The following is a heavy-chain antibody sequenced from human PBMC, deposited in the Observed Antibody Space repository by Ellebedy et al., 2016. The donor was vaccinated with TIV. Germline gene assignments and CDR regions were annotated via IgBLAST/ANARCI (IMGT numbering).Heavy chain of an antibody. V-gene: IGHV4-39*01. CDR3: ARLFGELLGTNWFDP. CDR1: GGSITSSRHY. CDR2: IYYSGST. D-gene: IGHD3-10*01. J-gene: IGHJ5*02. Sequence: MPSETLSLTCTVSGGSITSSRHYWGWIRQPPGKGLEWIGSIYYSGSTYYNPSLKSRVTISVDTSKNQFSLKLSSVTAADTAVYYCARLFGELLGTNWFDPWGQGTLVTVSS.